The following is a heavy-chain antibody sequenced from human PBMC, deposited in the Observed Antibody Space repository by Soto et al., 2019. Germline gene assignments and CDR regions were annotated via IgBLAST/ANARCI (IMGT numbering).Heavy chain of an antibody. CDR2: VSYDGDDQ. V-gene: IGHV3-30-3*01. Sequence: QVQLVESGGGVVQSGRSLRLSCAASGFTFRGSEMHWVRQAPGKGLEWVAFVSYDGDDQYYADSVKGRFTVSRDNSGNTLHMQMDSLRPEGMAFYYCARASYFSEKAAYYAKSFKWFDPWGQVTLVTVAS. J-gene: IGHJ5*02. D-gene: IGHD3-16*01. CDR1: GFTFRGSE. CDR3: ARASYFSEKAAYYAKSFKWFDP.